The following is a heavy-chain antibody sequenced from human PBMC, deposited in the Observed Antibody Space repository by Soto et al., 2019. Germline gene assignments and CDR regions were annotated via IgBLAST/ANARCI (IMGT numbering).Heavy chain of an antibody. J-gene: IGHJ6*02. D-gene: IGHD2-2*01. Sequence: PXESLTISCKGSGYSFTSYWIGLVRQMPGKGLEWMGIIYPGDSDTRYSPSFQGQVTISADKSISTAYLQWSSLKASDTAMYYCARRGVRLGYCSSTSCYPRYYYGMDVWGQGTTVTVSS. CDR1: GYSFTSYW. CDR2: IYPGDSDT. CDR3: ARRGVRLGYCSSTSCYPRYYYGMDV. V-gene: IGHV5-51*01.